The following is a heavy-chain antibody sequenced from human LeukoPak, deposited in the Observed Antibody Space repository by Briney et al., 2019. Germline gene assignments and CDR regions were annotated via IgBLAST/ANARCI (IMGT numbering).Heavy chain of an antibody. Sequence: ASVTVSCKASGYTFTGYYMHWARQAPGQGLEWMGRINPNSGGTNYAQKFQGRVTMTTDTSISTAYMELSRLRSDATAVYYCARGIAVAAAADWGQGTLVTVSS. D-gene: IGHD6-19*01. CDR3: ARGIAVAAAAD. J-gene: IGHJ4*02. V-gene: IGHV1-2*06. CDR1: GYTFTGYY. CDR2: INPNSGGT.